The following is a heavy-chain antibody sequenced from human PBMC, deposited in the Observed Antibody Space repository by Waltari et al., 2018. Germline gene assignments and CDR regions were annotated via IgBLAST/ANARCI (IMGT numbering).Heavy chain of an antibody. CDR3: ARGIGGSGSYVDY. Sequence: QVQMVQSGAEVMKPGSSVKVSCKASGGPFSSYAISWVRQATGQGLEWRGGIIPIFGTANYAQKFQGRATITTDESTSTAYMELSSLRSEDTAVYYCARGIGGSGSYVDYWGQGTLVTVSS. CDR2: IIPIFGTA. V-gene: IGHV1-69*05. D-gene: IGHD3-10*01. CDR1: GGPFSSYA. J-gene: IGHJ4*02.